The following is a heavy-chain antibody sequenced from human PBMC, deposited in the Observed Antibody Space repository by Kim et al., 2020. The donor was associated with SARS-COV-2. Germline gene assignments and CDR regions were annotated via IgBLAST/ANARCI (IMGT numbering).Heavy chain of an antibody. CDR1: GGTFSSYA. D-gene: IGHD3-9*01. CDR3: AGARGFDWLDAFDI. J-gene: IGHJ3*02. V-gene: IGHV1-69*04. Sequence: SVKVSCKASGGTFSSYAISWVRQAPGQGLEWMGRIIPILGIANYAQKFQGRVTITADKSTNTAYMELSSLRSEDTAVYYCAGARGFDWLDAFDIWGQGTLVTVSS. CDR2: IIPILGIA.